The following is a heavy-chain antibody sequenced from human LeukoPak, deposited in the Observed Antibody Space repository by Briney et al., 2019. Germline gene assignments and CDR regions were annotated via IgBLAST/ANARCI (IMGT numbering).Heavy chain of an antibody. D-gene: IGHD4-11*01. Sequence: ASVKVSCKASGYTFAHYAVHWVRQAPGQRLEWMGWTNVGNDYTESSQKFQDRLTITSDTTATTVYMELSSLRSEDTAVYYCARDDFSTYPGLNYFDYWGQGSLVTVSS. CDR3: ARDDFSTYPGLNYFDY. V-gene: IGHV1-3*01. CDR2: TNVGNDYT. J-gene: IGHJ4*02. CDR1: GYTFAHYA.